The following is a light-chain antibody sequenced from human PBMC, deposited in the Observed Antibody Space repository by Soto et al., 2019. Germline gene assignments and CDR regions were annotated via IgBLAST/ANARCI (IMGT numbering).Light chain of an antibody. CDR3: XXXXXXXXXT. V-gene: IGKV3-15*01. CDR1: QSVSIH. CDR2: GAS. J-gene: IGKJ1*01. Sequence: VGTQSPATLSVSPGERATLSSMTGQSVSIHEPSYQQKPGRAPRLLLHGASTRATAIPARFSGSGCGTECTLTVISLLSAYVAVXXXXXXXXXXXXTXGQGTXLEIK.